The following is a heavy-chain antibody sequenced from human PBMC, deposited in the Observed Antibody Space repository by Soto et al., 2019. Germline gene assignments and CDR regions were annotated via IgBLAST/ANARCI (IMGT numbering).Heavy chain of an antibody. CDR3: ARSYDFWSGYPYYYYYGMDV. D-gene: IGHD3-3*01. V-gene: IGHV1-18*01. J-gene: IGHJ6*02. Sequence: ASVKVSCKASGYTFTSYVMNWVRQAPGQGLEWMGWISAYNGNTNYAQKLQGRVTMTTDTSTSTAYMELSSLRSEDTAVYYCARSYDFWSGYPYYYYYGMDVWGQGTTVTVSS. CDR1: GYTFTSYV. CDR2: ISAYNGNT.